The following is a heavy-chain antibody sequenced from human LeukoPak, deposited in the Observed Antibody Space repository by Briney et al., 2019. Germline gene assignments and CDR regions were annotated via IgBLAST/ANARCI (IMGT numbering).Heavy chain of an antibody. CDR3: ARGYCSSTSCYATVEWFDP. D-gene: IGHD2-2*01. Sequence: PGGSLRLSCAASGFTFSDYYMSWIRQAPGKGLEWVSYISSSSSSYTNYADSVKGRFTISRDNAKNSLYLQMNSLRAEDTAVYYCARGYCSSTSCYATVEWFDPWGQGTLVTVSS. CDR1: GFTFSDYY. V-gene: IGHV3-11*06. J-gene: IGHJ5*02. CDR2: ISSSSSSYT.